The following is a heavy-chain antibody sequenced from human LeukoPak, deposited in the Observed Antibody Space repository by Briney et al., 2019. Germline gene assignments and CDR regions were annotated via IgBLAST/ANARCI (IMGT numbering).Heavy chain of an antibody. Sequence: PGGSLRLSCAASGFTFSSYSMSWVRQAPGKGLEWVSSITSSSSYIDYADSVKGRFTISRDNAKNSLYLQMNSLRAEDTALYYCARYRFVVGATDSFDIWGQGTMVTVSS. CDR1: GFTFSSYS. D-gene: IGHD1-26*01. V-gene: IGHV3-21*01. J-gene: IGHJ3*02. CDR2: ITSSSSYI. CDR3: ARYRFVVGATDSFDI.